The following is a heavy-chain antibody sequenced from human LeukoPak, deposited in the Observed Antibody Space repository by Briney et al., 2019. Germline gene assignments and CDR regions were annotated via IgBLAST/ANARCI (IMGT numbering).Heavy chain of an antibody. CDR2: IYWDDDK. J-gene: IGHJ4*02. CDR1: GFSLSTNGVG. D-gene: IGHD4-17*01. CDR3: AHSSRYGDYGPGNYYFDY. Sequence: SGPTLVKPTQTLTLTCTFSGFSLSTNGVGVGWIRQPPGKALEWLALIYWDDDKRYSPSLKSRLTITKDTSKNQVVLIMTNMDPVDTATYFCAHSSRYGDYGPGNYYFDYWGQGTLVTVSS. V-gene: IGHV2-5*02.